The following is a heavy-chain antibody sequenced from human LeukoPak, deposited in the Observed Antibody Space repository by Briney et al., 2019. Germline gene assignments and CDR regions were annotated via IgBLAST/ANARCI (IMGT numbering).Heavy chain of an antibody. CDR2: IYYSGST. J-gene: IGHJ4*02. D-gene: IGHD6-13*01. CDR1: GGSISSGGYY. V-gene: IGHV4-31*03. CDR3: AREFVAAFDY. Sequence: KTSQTLSLTCTVSGGSISSGGYYWSWIRQHPGKGLEWIGYIYYSGSTYYNPSLKSRVTISVDTSKNHFSLKLSSVTAADTAVYYCAREFVAAFDYWGQGTLVTVSS.